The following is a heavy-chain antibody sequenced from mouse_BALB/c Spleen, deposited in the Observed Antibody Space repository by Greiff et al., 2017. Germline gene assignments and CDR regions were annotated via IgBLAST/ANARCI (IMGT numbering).Heavy chain of an antibody. D-gene: IGHD2-4*01. CDR3: ARNGYYEDYYAMDY. Sequence: VQLQESGPGLVQPSQSLSITCTVSGFSLTSYGVHWVRQSPGKGLEWLGVIWSGGSTDYNAAFISRLSISKDNSKSQVFFKMNSLQANDTAIYYCARNGYYEDYYAMDYWGQGTSVTVSS. J-gene: IGHJ4*01. CDR1: GFSLTSYG. CDR2: IWSGGST. V-gene: IGHV2-2*02.